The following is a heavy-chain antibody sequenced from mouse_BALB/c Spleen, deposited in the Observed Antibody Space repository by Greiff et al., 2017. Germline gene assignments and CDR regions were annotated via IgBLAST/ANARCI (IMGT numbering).Heavy chain of an antibody. Sequence: DVMLVESGGGLVQPGGSLKLSCAASGFTFSSFGMHWVRQAPEKGLEWVAYISSGSSTIYYADTVKGRFTISRDNPKNTLFLQMTSLRSEDTAMYYCARYAGYYAMDYWGQGTSVTVSS. V-gene: IGHV5-17*02. CDR3: ARYAGYYAMDY. CDR1: GFTFSSFG. CDR2: ISSGSSTI. J-gene: IGHJ4*01.